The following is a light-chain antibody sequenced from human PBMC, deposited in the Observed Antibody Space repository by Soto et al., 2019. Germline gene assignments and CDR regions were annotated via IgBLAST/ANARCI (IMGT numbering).Light chain of an antibody. V-gene: IGLV4-69*01. CDR1: SGHSSYA. CDR2: LNNDGSH. CDR3: QTWGTGFQV. J-gene: IGLJ3*02. Sequence: QPVLTQSPSASASLGATVKLTCTLSSGHSSYAIAWHQMQPGKGPRYLMGLNNDGSHTKGDGIPDRFSGSSSGAERYLIISSLQSEDEADYYCQTWGTGFQVFGGGTKLTVL.